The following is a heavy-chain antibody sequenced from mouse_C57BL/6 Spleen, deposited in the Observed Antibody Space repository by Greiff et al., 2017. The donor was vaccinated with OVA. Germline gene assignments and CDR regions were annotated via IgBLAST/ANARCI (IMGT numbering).Heavy chain of an antibody. CDR2: IYPRDGST. J-gene: IGHJ3*01. Sequence: QVQLQQSGPELVKPGASVKLSCKASGYTFTSYDINWVKQRPGQGLEWIGWIYPRDGSTKYNEKFKGKATLTVATSSSTAYMELHSLTSEDSAVYFCARGGYDGYYEGFAYWGQGTLVTVSA. V-gene: IGHV1-85*01. D-gene: IGHD2-3*01. CDR1: GYTFTSYD. CDR3: ARGGYDGYYEGFAY.